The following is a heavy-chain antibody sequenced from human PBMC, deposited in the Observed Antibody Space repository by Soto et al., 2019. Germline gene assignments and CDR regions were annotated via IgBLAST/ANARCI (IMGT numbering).Heavy chain of an antibody. J-gene: IGHJ6*02. Sequence: GGSLRLSCAASGFTFSSYGMHWVRQAPGKGLEWVAVISYDGSNKYYADSVKGRFTISRDNSKNTLYLQMNSLRAEDTAVYYCAKSSGYCSSTSCYASYYYYGMDVWGQGTTVTVSS. CDR1: GFTFSSYG. D-gene: IGHD2-2*01. CDR3: AKSSGYCSSTSCYASYYYYGMDV. CDR2: ISYDGSNK. V-gene: IGHV3-30*18.